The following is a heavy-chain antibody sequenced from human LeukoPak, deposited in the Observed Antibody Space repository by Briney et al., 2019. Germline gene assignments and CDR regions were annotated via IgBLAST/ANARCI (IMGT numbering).Heavy chain of an antibody. J-gene: IGHJ2*01. V-gene: IGHV4-38-2*02. CDR1: GYSIAHGFF. Sequence: SETLSLTCTVSGYSIAHGFFWAWIRQPPGGGLEWIGSLYHSGTTYYNTSLKSRISTSADTSKNQFSLKLRLVTAADTAVYYCARVEVPRDINDWYFDLWGRGTLVTVSS. CDR2: LYHSGTT. D-gene: IGHD2-15*01. CDR3: ARVEVPRDINDWYFDL.